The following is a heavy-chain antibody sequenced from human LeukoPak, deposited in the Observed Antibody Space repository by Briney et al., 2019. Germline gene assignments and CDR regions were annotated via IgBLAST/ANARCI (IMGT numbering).Heavy chain of an antibody. CDR1: GGSISSSSYY. CDR3: ARRSSITRSLDY. V-gene: IGHV4-39*01. J-gene: IGHJ4*02. Sequence: SETLSLTCTVSGGSISSSSYYWGWIRQPPGKGLEWIGSIYYSGSTYYNPSLKSRVTISVDTSKNQFSLKLSSVTAADTAVYYCARRSSITRSLDYGGQGTLVTVSS. CDR2: IYYSGST. D-gene: IGHD3-3*02.